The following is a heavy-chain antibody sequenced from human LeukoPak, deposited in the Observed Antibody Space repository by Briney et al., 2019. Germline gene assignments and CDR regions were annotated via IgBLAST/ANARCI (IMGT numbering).Heavy chain of an antibody. Sequence: ASVKVSCKASGYTFTSYGISWVRQAPGQGLEWMGWISAYNGNTIYAQKVQGRVTMTTDTSTSTAYMVLRNLRSDDTAVYYCARVPPYCSGGSCFLFDYWGQGTLVTVSS. V-gene: IGHV1-18*01. D-gene: IGHD2-15*01. CDR2: ISAYNGNT. J-gene: IGHJ4*02. CDR1: GYTFTSYG. CDR3: ARVPPYCSGGSCFLFDY.